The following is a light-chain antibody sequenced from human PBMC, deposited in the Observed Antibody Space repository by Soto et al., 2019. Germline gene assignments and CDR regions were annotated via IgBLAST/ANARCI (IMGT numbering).Light chain of an antibody. CDR2: LRT. CDR3: QSYDTRLSAYV. V-gene: IGLV1-40*01. CDR1: SSNLGAGYD. J-gene: IGLJ1*01. Sequence: QSVLPQPPSVAGAPGQRVTISCTWSSSNLGAGYDVHWYQQVPGTAPKLLIYLRTNRPSGVPDRKSASKSGSSASLAITGLQAEDEGDYYCQSYDTRLSAYVFGTGTKLPVL.